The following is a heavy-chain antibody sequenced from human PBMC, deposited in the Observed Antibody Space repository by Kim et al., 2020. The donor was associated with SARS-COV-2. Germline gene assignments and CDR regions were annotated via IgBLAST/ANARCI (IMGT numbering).Heavy chain of an antibody. J-gene: IGHJ4*02. V-gene: IGHV1-2*02. D-gene: IGHD6-13*01. CDR3: ASGEGIAAAGADY. Sequence: YAQKFQGRVTMTRETSISTAYMELGRLRSDDTAVYYCASGEGIAAAGADYWGQGTLVTVSS.